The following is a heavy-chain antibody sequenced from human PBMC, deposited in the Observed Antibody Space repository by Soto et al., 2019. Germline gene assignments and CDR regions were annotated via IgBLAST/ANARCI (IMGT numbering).Heavy chain of an antibody. CDR3: ARHYYDSSGYYAFDY. CDR1: GGTFSSYA. D-gene: IGHD3-22*01. CDR2: IIPIFGTA. J-gene: IGHJ4*02. V-gene: IGHV1-69*13. Sequence: SVKVSCKASGGTFSSYAISWVRQAPGQGLEWMGGIIPIFGTANYAQKFQGRVTITADESTSTAYMELSSLRSEDTAVYYCARHYYDSSGYYAFDYWGQGTLVTVSS.